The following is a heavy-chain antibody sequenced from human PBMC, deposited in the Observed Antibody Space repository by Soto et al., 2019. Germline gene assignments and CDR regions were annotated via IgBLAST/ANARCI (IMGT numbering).Heavy chain of an antibody. V-gene: IGHV1-46*01. Sequence: ASVKISCKASGYTFTRHYMHWVRHAPGQGLEWMGIINPSGGSTSYAQNFQGRVTMTRETSTSTVYMELSSLRSEDTAVYYCARADSGSSCSSSYWGDDTLVTVFS. CDR2: INPSGGST. D-gene: IGHD1-26*01. J-gene: IGHJ1*01. CDR1: GYTFTRHY. CDR3: ARADSGSSCSSSY.